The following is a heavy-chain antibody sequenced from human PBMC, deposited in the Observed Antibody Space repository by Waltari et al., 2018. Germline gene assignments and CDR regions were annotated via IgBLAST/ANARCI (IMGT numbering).Heavy chain of an antibody. CDR2: IYYSGST. J-gene: IGHJ3*02. V-gene: IGHV4-39*07. CDR3: ARDSLGTVTIFLDI. CDR1: GGSISSSSYY. D-gene: IGHD4-17*01. Sequence: QLQLQESGPGLVKPSETLSLPCTVSGGSISSSSYYWGWIRQPPGKGLEWIGSIYYSGSTYYNPSLKSRVTISVDTSKNQFSLKLSSVTAADTAVYYCARDSLGTVTIFLDIWGQGTMVTVSS.